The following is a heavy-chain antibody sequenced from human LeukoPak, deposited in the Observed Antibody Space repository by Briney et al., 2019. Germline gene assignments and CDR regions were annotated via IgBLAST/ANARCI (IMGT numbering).Heavy chain of an antibody. D-gene: IGHD6-13*01. CDR3: ARSGSNWSCDS. J-gene: IGHJ4*02. CDR2: INAGNGDDT. CDR1: GYAFPHYG. Sequence: ASVKVSCKASGYAFPHYGVQWVRQAPGQTLEWMGWINAGNGDDTKFSQKFQARLTMTTDTSATTVYMELNSLRSEDTAVYYCARSGSNWSCDSWGQGTLVTVSS. V-gene: IGHV1-3*01.